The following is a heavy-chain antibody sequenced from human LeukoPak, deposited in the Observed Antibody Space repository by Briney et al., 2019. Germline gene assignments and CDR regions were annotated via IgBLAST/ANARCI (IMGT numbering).Heavy chain of an antibody. CDR1: GYTFTSYG. Sequence: SVKVSCKASGYTFTSYGISWVRQAPGQGLEWMGGIIPIFGTANYAQKFQGRVTITADESTSTAYVELSSLRSEDTAVYYCARGYYYDSSGYYPDAFDIWGQGTMVTVSS. CDR2: IIPIFGTA. V-gene: IGHV1-69*13. CDR3: ARGYYYDSSGYYPDAFDI. D-gene: IGHD3-22*01. J-gene: IGHJ3*02.